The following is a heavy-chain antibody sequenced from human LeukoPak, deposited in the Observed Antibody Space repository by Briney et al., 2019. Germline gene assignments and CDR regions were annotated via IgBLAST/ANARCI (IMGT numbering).Heavy chain of an antibody. Sequence: GGSLRLSCAASGFTFDDYGMSWVRQAPGKGLEWVSGINWNGGSTGYADSVKGRFTISRDNAKNTLYLQMNSLRGEGTALYYCVKDREYSSSAILDYWGQGTLVTVSS. J-gene: IGHJ4*02. V-gene: IGHV3-20*04. CDR1: GFTFDDYG. CDR3: VKDREYSSSAILDY. D-gene: IGHD6-6*01. CDR2: INWNGGST.